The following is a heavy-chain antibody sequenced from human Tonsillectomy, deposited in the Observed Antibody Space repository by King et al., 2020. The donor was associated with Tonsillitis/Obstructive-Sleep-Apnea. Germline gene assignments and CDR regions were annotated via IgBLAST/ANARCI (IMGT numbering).Heavy chain of an antibody. CDR1: GFTFSRYW. J-gene: IGHJ4*02. D-gene: IGHD6-6*01. Sequence: QLVQSGGGLVQPGGSLRLSCAASGFTFSRYWMHWVRQAPGKGLVWVSRINSDGSSTRYADTVKGRFTISRDNAKNTLYLQMNSLRAEDTAVYYCAREGYSSSSPIDYWGQGTLVTVSS. CDR3: AREGYSSSSPIDY. V-gene: IGHV3-74*01. CDR2: INSDGSST.